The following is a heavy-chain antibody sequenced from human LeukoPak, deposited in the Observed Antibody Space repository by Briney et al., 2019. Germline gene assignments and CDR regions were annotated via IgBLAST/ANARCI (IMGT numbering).Heavy chain of an antibody. CDR1: GFTFVDYA. CDR3: ARDDLYGGNSLDY. V-gene: IGHV3-49*04. J-gene: IGHJ4*02. D-gene: IGHD4-23*01. CDR2: IRSKVYGATT. Sequence: GGSLRLSCTTSGFTFVDYAMSWVRQAPGKGLEWVGFIRSKVYGATTEYAASVRGRFTISRDDSKSIAYLQLNSLKTEDTAVYYCARDDLYGGNSLDYWGQGTLVTVSS.